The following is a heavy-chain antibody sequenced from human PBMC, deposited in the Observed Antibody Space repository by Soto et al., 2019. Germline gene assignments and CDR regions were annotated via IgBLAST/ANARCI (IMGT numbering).Heavy chain of an antibody. CDR2: IKQDGSEK. CDR3: ARVAYGNGWIFDY. CDR1: GFTFSSYW. D-gene: IGHD6-19*01. J-gene: IGHJ4*01. V-gene: IGHV3-7*01. Sequence: GGSLRLSCAASGFTFSSYWMSWVRQASGKGLEGVANIKQDGSEKYYVDSVKGRFTLSRDNAKNSLQPQMSSLRDEDTAIYFCARVAYGNGWIFDYWGQGTLVTVSS.